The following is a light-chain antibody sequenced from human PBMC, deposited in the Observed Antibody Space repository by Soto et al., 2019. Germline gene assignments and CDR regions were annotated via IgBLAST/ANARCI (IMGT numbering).Light chain of an antibody. V-gene: IGLV6-57*04. J-gene: IGLJ7*01. CDR3: QSFDITYAV. CDR2: EDN. Sequence: LTQPHSVSGSPGETVTISCTRSSGSIASNFVQWYQQRPGSAPSNVIYEDNHRPSGVPDRFFGSIDSSSNSASLTISGMKTEDEADYFRQSFDITYAVFGGGTQLTVL. CDR1: SGSIASNF.